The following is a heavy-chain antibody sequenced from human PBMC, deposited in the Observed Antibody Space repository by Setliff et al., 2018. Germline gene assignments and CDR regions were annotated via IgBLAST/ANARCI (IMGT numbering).Heavy chain of an antibody. CDR1: DGSISTYY. CDR3: SVYNTCSSKDHY. CDR2: INHSGST. D-gene: IGHD1-20*01. J-gene: IGHJ4*02. Sequence: SETLSLTCAVYDGSISTYYWIWIRQPPGKGLEWIGEINHSGSTNYNPSCKSGVPISVDTSKNQYSLKLSAVTAAETALYYCSVYNTCSSKDHYWGQGTPVTSPQ. V-gene: IGHV4-34*01.